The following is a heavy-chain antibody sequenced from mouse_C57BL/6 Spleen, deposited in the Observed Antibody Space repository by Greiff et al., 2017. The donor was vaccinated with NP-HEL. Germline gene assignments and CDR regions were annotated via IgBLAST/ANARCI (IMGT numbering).Heavy chain of an antibody. D-gene: IGHD1-1*01. Sequence: QVQLQQSGAELVRPGASVKLSCKASGYTFTDYYINWVKQRPGQGLEWIARIYPGSGNTYYNEKFKGKATLTAEESSSTAYMQLSSLTSEDSAVYFCARNLITTVVPYFDYWGQGTTLTVSS. CDR2: IYPGSGNT. CDR1: GYTFTDYY. J-gene: IGHJ2*01. V-gene: IGHV1-76*01. CDR3: ARNLITTVVPYFDY.